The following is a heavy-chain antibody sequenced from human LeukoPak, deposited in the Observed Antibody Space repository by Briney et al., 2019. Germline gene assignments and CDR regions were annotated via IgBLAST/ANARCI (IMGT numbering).Heavy chain of an antibody. CDR3: ARRGIWIQWNFEY. CDR1: GGAFNDYY. D-gene: IGHD5-12*01. J-gene: IGHJ4*02. V-gene: IGHV4-34*01. Sequence: SETLSLTCAVEGGAFNDYYWNWVRQSPEKGLEWIAEINQGGSTIYNPSLKNRVTMSIDTTRKHISLQLASLTAADTAGYFCARRGIWIQWNFEYWGQGVLVTVSS. CDR2: INQGGST.